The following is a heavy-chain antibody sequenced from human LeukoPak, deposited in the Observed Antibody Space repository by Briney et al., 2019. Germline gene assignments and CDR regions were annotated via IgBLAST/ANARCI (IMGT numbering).Heavy chain of an antibody. J-gene: IGHJ6*02. CDR2: ISAYNGNT. CDR1: GCTFTSYG. V-gene: IGHV1-18*01. Sequence: ASVKVSCKASGCTFTSYGISWVRQAPGQGLEWMGWISAYNGNTNYAQKLQGRVTMTTDTSTSTAYMELRSLRSDDTAVYYCARGNCGGDCYSYYYYGMDVWGQGTTVTVSS. D-gene: IGHD2-21*02. CDR3: ARGNCGGDCYSYYYYGMDV.